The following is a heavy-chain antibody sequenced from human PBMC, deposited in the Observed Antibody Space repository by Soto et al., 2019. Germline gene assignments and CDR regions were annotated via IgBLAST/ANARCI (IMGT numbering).Heavy chain of an antibody. J-gene: IGHJ4*02. V-gene: IGHV1-69*01. CDR1: GGTFSSYA. Sequence: QVQLVQSGAEVKKPGSSVKVSCKASGGTFSSYAISWVRQAPGQGLEWMGGIIPIFGTANYAQKLQGRVTITADESTSTAYMELSSLRSEDTAVYYCARVTYAEVAAAECDYWGQGTLVTVSS. CDR3: ARVTYAEVAAAECDY. D-gene: IGHD6-13*01. CDR2: IIPIFGTA.